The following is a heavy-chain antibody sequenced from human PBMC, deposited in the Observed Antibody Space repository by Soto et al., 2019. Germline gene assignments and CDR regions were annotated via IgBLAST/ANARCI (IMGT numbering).Heavy chain of an antibody. V-gene: IGHV1-3*01. CDR2: INAGNGNT. CDR3: ARVPGYSIGAL. Sequence: QVQLVQSGAEVKKPGASVKVSCKASGYTFTSYAMHWVRQAPGKRLEWMGWINAGNGNTKYSQKFQGRVTITSDTSASTAYMELSSLRSEDTAVYYCARVPGYSIGALWGRGTLVTVSS. J-gene: IGHJ2*01. CDR1: GYTFTSYA. D-gene: IGHD2-21*01.